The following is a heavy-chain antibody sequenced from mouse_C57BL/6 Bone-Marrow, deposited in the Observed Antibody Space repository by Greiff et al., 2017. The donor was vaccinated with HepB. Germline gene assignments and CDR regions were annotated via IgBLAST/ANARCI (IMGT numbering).Heavy chain of an antibody. D-gene: IGHD2-4*01. CDR3: ARYTMITTRSYFDY. CDR1: GYSFTGYY. V-gene: IGHV1-43*01. CDR2: INPSTGGT. J-gene: IGHJ2*01. Sequence: EVQLQQSGPELVKPGASVKISCKASGYSFTGYYMHWVKQSSEKSLEWIGEINPSTGGTSYNQKFKGKATLTVDKSSSTAYMQLKSLTSEDSAVYYCARYTMITTRSYFDYWGQGTTLTVSS.